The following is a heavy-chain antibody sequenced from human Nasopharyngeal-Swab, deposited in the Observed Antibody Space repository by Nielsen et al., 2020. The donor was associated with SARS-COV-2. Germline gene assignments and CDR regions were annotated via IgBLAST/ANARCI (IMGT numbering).Heavy chain of an antibody. J-gene: IGHJ4*02. V-gene: IGHV4-39*07. CDR1: SGSISSSSHY. D-gene: IGHD3-22*01. CDR3: ARGLNLWSTSGYYY. Sequence: SETLSLTCSVSSGSISSSSHYWVWIRQPPGEGLEWIGSIYYSGSSYYNPSLQSRVTISVDTSKNQFSLKLSSVTAADTAVYYCARGLNLWSTSGYYYWGQGTLVTVSS. CDR2: IYYSGSS.